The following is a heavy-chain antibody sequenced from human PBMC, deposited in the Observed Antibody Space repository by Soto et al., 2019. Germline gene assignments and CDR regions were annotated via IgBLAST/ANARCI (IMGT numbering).Heavy chain of an antibody. CDR1: GGSISSGGYS. Sequence: QLQLLESGSGLVKPSQTLSLTCAVSGGSISSGGYSWSWIRQPPGKGLECIGYIYHSGSTYYSPSLKSRVTISVDRSKNQSSLKLSSVTAADTAVYYCARGPPLGYWGQGTLVTVSS. CDR2: IYHSGST. J-gene: IGHJ4*02. V-gene: IGHV4-30-2*01. CDR3: ARGPPLGY.